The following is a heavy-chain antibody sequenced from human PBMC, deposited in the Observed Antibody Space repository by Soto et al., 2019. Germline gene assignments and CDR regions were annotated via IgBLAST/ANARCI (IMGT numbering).Heavy chain of an antibody. J-gene: IGHJ6*02. CDR3: ARVEGITIFGYGDYYYGMDV. CDR1: GYTFTSYG. D-gene: IGHD3-3*01. V-gene: IGHV1-18*04. CDR2: ISAYNGNT. Sequence: ASVKVSCKASGYTFTSYGISWVRQAPGQGLEWMGWISAYNGNTNYAQKLQGRVTMTTDTSTSTAYMELRSLRSDDTAVYYCARVEGITIFGYGDYYYGMDVWGQGTTVTVSS.